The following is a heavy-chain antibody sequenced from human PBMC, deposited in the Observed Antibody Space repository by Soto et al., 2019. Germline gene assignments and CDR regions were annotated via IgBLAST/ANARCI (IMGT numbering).Heavy chain of an antibody. CDR2: INPSGGRT. CDR1: GYNLTSYY. V-gene: IGHV1-46*01. J-gene: IGHJ5*02. D-gene: IGHD2-2*01. Sequence: QVQLVQSGAEVKKPGDSVTVSCKASGYNLTSYYMHWVRQATGQGLEWMGIINPSGGRTSYAQKFQGRVTMTRDTYTSTVYMELSSMRSEDTAVYYCARERGGYGSSTSCPWGNWFYPWGQGTLVTVSS. CDR3: ARERGGYGSSTSCPWGNWFYP.